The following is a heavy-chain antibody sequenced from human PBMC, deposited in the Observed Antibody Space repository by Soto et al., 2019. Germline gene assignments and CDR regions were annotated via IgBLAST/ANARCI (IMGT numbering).Heavy chain of an antibody. D-gene: IGHD3-3*01. Sequence: GGSLRLSCAASGFTFSGSAMHWVRQASGKGLEWVGRIKTKADSYATAYAASVKGRFSISRDDSENTAYLQMNSLKAEDTAVYYCSRSRFLAWRKDSYGMDVWGPGTTVTVSS. V-gene: IGHV3-73*01. CDR2: IKTKADSYAT. CDR1: GFTFSGSA. J-gene: IGHJ6*02. CDR3: SRSRFLAWRKDSYGMDV.